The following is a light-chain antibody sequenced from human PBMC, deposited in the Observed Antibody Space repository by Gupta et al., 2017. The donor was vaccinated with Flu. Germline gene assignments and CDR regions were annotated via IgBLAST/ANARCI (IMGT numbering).Light chain of an antibody. J-gene: IGKJ2*01. CDR1: QSVLYSSNNKNY. V-gene: IGKV4-1*01. CDR2: GAS. Sequence: DIMITQSPDSLAVSLGGRTNINRKSSQSVLYSSNNKNYLAWYQQKPGQPPKLLIYGASTRESGVPDRFSGSGSGTDFTLTISSLQAEDGAVYYCQQYYSTPRTFGQGTKLEIK. CDR3: QQYYSTPRT.